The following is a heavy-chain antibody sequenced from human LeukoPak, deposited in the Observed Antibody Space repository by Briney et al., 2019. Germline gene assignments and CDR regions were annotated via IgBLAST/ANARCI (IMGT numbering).Heavy chain of an antibody. Sequence: GASVKVSCKASGGTFSSYAISWVRQAPGQGLEWMGGIIPIFGTANYAQKFQGRVTITADESTSTDYMELSSLRSEDTAVYYCAAGCSSTSCYFKGPLDYWGQGTLVTVSS. CDR3: AAGCSSTSCYFKGPLDY. CDR1: GGTFSSYA. V-gene: IGHV1-69*01. J-gene: IGHJ4*02. D-gene: IGHD2-2*01. CDR2: IIPIFGTA.